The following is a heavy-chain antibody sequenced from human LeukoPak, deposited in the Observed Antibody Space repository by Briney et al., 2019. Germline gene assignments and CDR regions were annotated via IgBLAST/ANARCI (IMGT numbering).Heavy chain of an antibody. Sequence: SVKVSCKASGGTFSSYAISWVRQAPGQGLEWMGGIIPIFGTANYAQKFQGRVTITADESTSTAYMELSSLRAEDTAVYYCAKDRREDLSGGDWFDPWGQGTLVTVSS. CDR1: GGTFSSYA. J-gene: IGHJ5*02. CDR3: AKDRREDLSGGDWFDP. D-gene: IGHD1-26*01. CDR2: IIPIFGTA. V-gene: IGHV1-69*01.